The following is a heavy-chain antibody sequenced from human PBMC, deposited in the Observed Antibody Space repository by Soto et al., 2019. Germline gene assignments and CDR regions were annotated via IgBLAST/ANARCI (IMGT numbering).Heavy chain of an antibody. J-gene: IGHJ4*02. CDR3: VHRGPVDETGMGFDF. Sequence: SGPTLVNPTQTPTLTCTFSGFSLNSRGVGVGWVRQPPGKALEWLAIVYWDDDKRYRPSLRSRLSIRKDTPKNQVVLTLTNTDPVDTATYYCVHRGPVDETGMGFDFWGQGSLVTSPQ. D-gene: IGHD3-9*01. V-gene: IGHV2-5*02. CDR2: VYWDDDK. CDR1: GFSLNSRGVG.